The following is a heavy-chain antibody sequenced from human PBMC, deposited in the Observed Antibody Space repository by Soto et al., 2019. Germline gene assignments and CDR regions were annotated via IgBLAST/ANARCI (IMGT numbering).Heavy chain of an antibody. CDR1: GGSFCSYV. Sequence: QVQLVQSGAEVKKPGSSVKVSCKAAGGSFCSYVITWVRQAPGEGLARVGVIIPLSGTANYAQKFQGRGTIPAAESTGTAYMALSSLRSDCTAMDYCAREGLGGAWFAPWGQGTPVTVAS. D-gene: IGHD3-16*01. CDR3: AREGLGGAWFAP. J-gene: IGHJ5*02. CDR2: IIPLSGTA. V-gene: IGHV1-69*01.